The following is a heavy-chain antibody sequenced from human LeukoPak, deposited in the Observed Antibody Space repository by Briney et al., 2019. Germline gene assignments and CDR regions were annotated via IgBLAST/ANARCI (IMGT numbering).Heavy chain of an antibody. J-gene: IGHJ4*02. V-gene: IGHV1-46*01. CDR1: GYTFGTHW. CDR3: ARRLSVDTASPFDY. CDR2: INPSGGST. D-gene: IGHD5-18*01. Sequence: ASVKVSCKPSGYTFGTHWMHWVRQAPGQGLEWMGIINPSGGSTSYAQKFQGRVTMTRDMSTSTVYMELSSLRSEDTAVYYCARRLSVDTASPFDYWGQGTLVTVSS.